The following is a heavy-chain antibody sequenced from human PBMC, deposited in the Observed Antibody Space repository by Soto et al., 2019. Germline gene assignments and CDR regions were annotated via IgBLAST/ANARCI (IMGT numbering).Heavy chain of an antibody. V-gene: IGHV3-23*01. J-gene: IGHJ5*02. Sequence: EVRLLESGGGLAQPGGSLRLSCAASGFTFSRSAMNWVRQAPGKGLEWVSSIRVGGGDTFYADSVRGRFTVSRDISRNTLYLQMNSLRAEDTAIYYCAKCSVGTVRSSGWCNWFDPWGQGTLVTVSS. CDR1: GFTFSRSA. CDR2: IRVGGGDT. CDR3: AKCSVGTVRSSGWCNWFDP. D-gene: IGHD6-19*01.